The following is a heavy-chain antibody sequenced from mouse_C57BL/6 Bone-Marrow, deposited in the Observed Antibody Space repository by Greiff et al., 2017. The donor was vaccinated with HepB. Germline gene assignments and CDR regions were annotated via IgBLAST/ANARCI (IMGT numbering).Heavy chain of an antibody. Sequence: EVQLQESGPGLVKPSQSLSLTCSVTGYSITSGYYWNWIRQFPANKLEWMGYISYDGSNNYNPSLKNRISITRDTSKNQFFLKLNSVTTEDTATYYCAREGSSFYYYAMDYWGQGTSVTVSS. D-gene: IGHD1-1*01. CDR3: AREGSSFYYYAMDY. CDR1: GYSITSGYY. CDR2: ISYDGSN. V-gene: IGHV3-6*01. J-gene: IGHJ4*01.